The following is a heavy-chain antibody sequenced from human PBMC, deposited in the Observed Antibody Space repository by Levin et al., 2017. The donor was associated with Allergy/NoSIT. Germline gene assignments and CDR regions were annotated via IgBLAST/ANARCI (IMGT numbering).Heavy chain of an antibody. CDR3: ARELGYCSSTSCYAEGFDY. V-gene: IGHV3-33*01. D-gene: IGHD2-2*01. Sequence: SCAASGFTFSSYGMHWVRQAPGKGLEWVAVIWYDGSNKYYADSVKGRFTISRDNSKNTLYLQMNSLRAEDTAVYYCARELGYCSSTSCYAEGFDYWGQGTLVTVSS. J-gene: IGHJ4*02. CDR2: IWYDGSNK. CDR1: GFTFSSYG.